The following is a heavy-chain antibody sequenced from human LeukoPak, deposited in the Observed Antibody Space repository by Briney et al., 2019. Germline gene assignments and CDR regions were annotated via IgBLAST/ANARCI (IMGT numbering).Heavy chain of an antibody. CDR3: ARDVGGNSSPGEGDY. D-gene: IGHD4-23*01. J-gene: IGHJ4*02. Sequence: GASVKVSCKASGYTFTDYYIHWVRQAPGQGLEWMGWINPDSGGTNYAQKFQGRVTMTRDTSISTAYMELSRLRSDDTAVYYCARDVGGNSSPGEGDYWGQGTLVTVSS. CDR2: INPDSGGT. CDR1: GYTFTDYY. V-gene: IGHV1-2*02.